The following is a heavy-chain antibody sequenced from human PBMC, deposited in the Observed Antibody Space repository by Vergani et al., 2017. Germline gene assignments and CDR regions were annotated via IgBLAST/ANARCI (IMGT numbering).Heavy chain of an antibody. CDR1: GGTFSSYA. CDR2: IIPIFGTA. Sequence: QVQLVQSGAEVKKPGSSVKVSCKASGGTFSSYAISWVRQAPGQGLEWMGRIIPIFGTANYAQKFQGRVTITADKSTSTAYMELSSLRSEDTAVYYCAREPYYYDSSGYEGFDYGGQGTLVTVSS. CDR3: AREPYYYDSSGYEGFDY. D-gene: IGHD3-22*01. J-gene: IGHJ4*02. V-gene: IGHV1-69*14.